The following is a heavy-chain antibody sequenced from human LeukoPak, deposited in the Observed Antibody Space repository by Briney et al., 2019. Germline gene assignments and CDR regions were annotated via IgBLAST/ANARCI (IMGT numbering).Heavy chain of an antibody. CDR2: MNPNSGNT. V-gene: IGHV1-8*01. J-gene: IGHJ3*02. CDR3: ARDGAMANHDAFDI. CDR1: GYTFTSYD. D-gene: IGHD5-18*01. Sequence: ASVKVSCKASGYTFTSYDINWVRQATGQGLEWMGWMNPNSGNTGYAQKFQGRVTMTRNTSISTAYMGLSSLRSEDTAVYYCARDGAMANHDAFDIWGQGTMVTVSS.